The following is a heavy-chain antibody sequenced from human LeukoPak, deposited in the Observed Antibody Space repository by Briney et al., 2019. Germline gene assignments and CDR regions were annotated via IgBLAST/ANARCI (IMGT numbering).Heavy chain of an antibody. CDR3: AAAPGIAARPSGDL. Sequence: GTSVKVSCKASGFTFSSSAMQWVRQARGQRLEWIGWIVVGSGNTKYAQKFQERVTITRDMSTNTTYMELSSLRSEDTAVYYCAAAPGIAARPSGDLWGRGTLVTVSS. CDR1: GFTFSSSA. D-gene: IGHD6-13*01. J-gene: IGHJ2*01. CDR2: IVVGSGNT. V-gene: IGHV1-58*02.